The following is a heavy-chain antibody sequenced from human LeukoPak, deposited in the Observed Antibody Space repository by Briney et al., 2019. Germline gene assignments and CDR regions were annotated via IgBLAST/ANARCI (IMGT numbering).Heavy chain of an antibody. V-gene: IGHV3-48*04. D-gene: IGHD2-15*01. CDR2: ISSRSSTI. Sequence: PGGSLRLSCAASGFTFSSYSMNWVRQAPGKGLEWFSYISSRSSTIYYADSVKGRFTISRDNAKNSLYLQMNSLRAEDTAVYYCARGKSGGTDIWGQGTMVTVS. CDR3: ARGKSGGTDI. CDR1: GFTFSSYS. J-gene: IGHJ3*02.